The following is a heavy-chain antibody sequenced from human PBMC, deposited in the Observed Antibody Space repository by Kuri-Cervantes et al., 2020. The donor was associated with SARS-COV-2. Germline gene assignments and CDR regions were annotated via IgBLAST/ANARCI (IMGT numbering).Heavy chain of an antibody. CDR1: GGSISSSSYY. CDR2: IYYSGST. Sequence: SETLSLTCTVSGGSISSSSYYWGWIRQPPGKGLEWIGSIYYSGSTYYNPSLKSRVTISVDTSKNQFSLKLSSVTAADTAVYYCARHASFTSYYYDSSGYYLPFDYWGQGTLVTVSS. V-gene: IGHV4-39*01. J-gene: IGHJ4*02. D-gene: IGHD3-22*01. CDR3: ARHASFTSYYYDSSGYYLPFDY.